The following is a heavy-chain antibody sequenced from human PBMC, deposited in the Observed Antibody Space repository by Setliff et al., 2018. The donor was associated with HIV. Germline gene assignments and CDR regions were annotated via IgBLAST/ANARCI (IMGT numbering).Heavy chain of an antibody. V-gene: IGHV4-38-2*02. D-gene: IGHD1-26*01. J-gene: IGHJ4*02. Sequence: SETLSLTCTVSGYSISSGYYWGWIRQPPGKGLEWIGSIYHSGSTYYNPSLKSRVTISVDTSKNQFSLKLTSVTAADTAVYYCARRGLVGAPTSFGFDYWGQGTLVTVS. CDR2: IYHSGST. CDR3: ARRGLVGAPTSFGFDY. CDR1: GYSISSGYY.